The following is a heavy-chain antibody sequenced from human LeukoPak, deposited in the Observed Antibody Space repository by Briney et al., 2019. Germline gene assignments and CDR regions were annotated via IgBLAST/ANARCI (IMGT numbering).Heavy chain of an antibody. J-gene: IGHJ4*02. Sequence: SETLSLTCTVAGGSISSYYWSWIRQPPGKGLEWIGYIYYGGSTDYNPSLKSRVTISKDTSKTQFSLRLSSVTSADTAVYYCARARLDSSGRFDSWGQGTLVTVSS. D-gene: IGHD3-22*01. CDR3: ARARLDSSGRFDS. V-gene: IGHV4-59*01. CDR1: GGSISSYY. CDR2: IYYGGST.